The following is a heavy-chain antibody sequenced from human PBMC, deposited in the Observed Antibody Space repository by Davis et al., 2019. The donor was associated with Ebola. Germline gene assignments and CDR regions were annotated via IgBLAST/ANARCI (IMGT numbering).Heavy chain of an antibody. Sequence: PGGSLRLSCAASGFTFSTYTMHWVRQAPGKGLVWVSGITPSGGVTTYADSVKGRFTISRDNAKNTVYLQMNSLRAEYTAVYYWAGELRGFDYWGQGTLVTVSS. J-gene: IGHJ4*02. V-gene: IGHV3-74*01. CDR2: ITPSGGVT. D-gene: IGHD4-17*01. CDR1: GFTFSTYT. CDR3: AGELRGFDY.